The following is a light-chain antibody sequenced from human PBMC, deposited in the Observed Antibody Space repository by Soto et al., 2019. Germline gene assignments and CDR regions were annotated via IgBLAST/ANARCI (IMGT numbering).Light chain of an antibody. CDR2: KAS. V-gene: IGKV1-5*03. Sequence: DIQMTQYPTKLPSSVRDRVTITCRAIQSISSWLAWYQQKPGKAPKLLIYKASSLESGVPSRFSGSGSGTEFTLTISSLQPDDFATYYCQQYNSYPSTFGQGTKVDI. CDR3: QQYNSYPST. J-gene: IGKJ1*01. CDR1: QSISSW.